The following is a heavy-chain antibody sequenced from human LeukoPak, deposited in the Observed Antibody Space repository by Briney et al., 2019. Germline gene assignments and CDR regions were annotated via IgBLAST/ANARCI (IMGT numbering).Heavy chain of an antibody. V-gene: IGHV4-31*02. D-gene: IGHD2-2*01. J-gene: IGHJ5*02. CDR1: GFTFSSYA. CDR2: IYYSGST. Sequence: LRLSCAASGFTFSSYAMNWIRQHPGKGLEWIGYIYYSGSTYYNPSLKSRLTISVDTSKNYFSLKLSSVTAADTAVYYCARVLGYCSSSSCYGWFDPWGQGTLVTVSS. CDR3: ARVLGYCSSSSCYGWFDP.